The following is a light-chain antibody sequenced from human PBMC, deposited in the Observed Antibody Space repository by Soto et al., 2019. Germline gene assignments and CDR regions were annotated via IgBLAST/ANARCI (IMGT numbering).Light chain of an antibody. CDR1: QSISSW. CDR2: DAS. CDR3: LQKDFYPFT. J-gene: IGKJ3*01. Sequence: GDRVTITCRASQSISSWLAWYQQKPGKAAKLLIYDASSLQSGVPARFSGSGSGTDFTLTISSLQPEDFATYYCLQKDFYPFTFGPGTKVDI. V-gene: IGKV1-5*01.